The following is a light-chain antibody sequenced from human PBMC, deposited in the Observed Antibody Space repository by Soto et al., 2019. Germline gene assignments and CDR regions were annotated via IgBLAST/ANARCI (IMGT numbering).Light chain of an antibody. V-gene: IGKV3-15*01. CDR1: QSVRSN. Sequence: EIVLTQSPATLSVTPGERVTFSCRASQSVRSNLAWYQQKGGQAPRLLIFNASTRATGIPARFSGSGSGTEFTLTISGLQSEDFATYYCQQYYSYPLTFGGGTKVEIK. J-gene: IGKJ4*01. CDR3: QQYYSYPLT. CDR2: NAS.